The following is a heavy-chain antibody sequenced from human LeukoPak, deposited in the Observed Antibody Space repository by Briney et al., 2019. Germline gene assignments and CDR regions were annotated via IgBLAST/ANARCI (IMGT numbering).Heavy chain of an antibody. J-gene: IGHJ4*02. CDR3: ARYCSSTSCYTGLDY. V-gene: IGHV1-2*02. CDR1: GYTFTGYY. Sequence: GASVKVSCKASGYTFTGYYMHWVRQAPGQGLEWMGWINPNSGGTNYAQKFQGRVTMTRDTSISTAYVELSSLRSEDTAVYYCARYCSSTSCYTGLDYWGQGTLVTVSS. CDR2: INPNSGGT. D-gene: IGHD2-2*02.